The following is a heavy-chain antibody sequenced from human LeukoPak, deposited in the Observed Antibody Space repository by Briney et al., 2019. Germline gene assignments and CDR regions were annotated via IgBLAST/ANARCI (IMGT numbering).Heavy chain of an antibody. V-gene: IGHV3-7*01. D-gene: IGHD3-10*01. J-gene: IGHJ4*02. CDR2: IKEDGSEK. Sequence: SGGSLRLSCAASGFTFSNYWMGWVRQAPGKGLEWVANIKEDGSEKYSLDSVKGRFTIFRDNAKNSLYLQMNSLRAEDTAVYYCARVLRVRGVIRRTSYQYYFDYWGQGTLVTVSS. CDR3: ARVLRVRGVIRRTSYQYYFDY. CDR1: GFTFSNYW.